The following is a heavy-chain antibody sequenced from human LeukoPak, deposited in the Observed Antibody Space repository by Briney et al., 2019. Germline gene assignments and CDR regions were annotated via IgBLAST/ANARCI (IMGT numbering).Heavy chain of an antibody. CDR1: GYNFTGYY. CDR2: INPNSGGT. V-gene: IGHV1-2*02. D-gene: IGHD2-15*01. CDR3: ARTGQLYCSSSSCEGDY. J-gene: IGHJ4*02. Sequence: ASVKVSCKASGYNFTGYYIHWVRQAPGQGLEWMGWINPNSGGTNYAQKFQGRVTMTRDTSICTAYMELSRLTSDDTAVYYCARTGQLYCSSSSCEGDYWGQGTLVTVSS.